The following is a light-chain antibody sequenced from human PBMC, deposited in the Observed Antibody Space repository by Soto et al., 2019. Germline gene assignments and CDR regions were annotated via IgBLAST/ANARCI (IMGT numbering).Light chain of an antibody. J-gene: IGKJ4*01. CDR2: GAS. V-gene: IGKV3-15*01. Sequence: EIVMTQSPATLSVSPGERATLSCRASQSVSSNFAWYQRKPGQAPRLLIYGASTRATGIPARFSGSGSGTDFTLTISSLQSEDFAVYYCQQYKNWPLTFGGGTKVEIK. CDR3: QQYKNWPLT. CDR1: QSVSSN.